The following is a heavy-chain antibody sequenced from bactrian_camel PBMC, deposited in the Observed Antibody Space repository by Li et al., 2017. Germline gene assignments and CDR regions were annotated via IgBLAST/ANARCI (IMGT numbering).Heavy chain of an antibody. D-gene: IGHD1*01. CDR2: IDRSGTA. CDR3: GASAETSYGDSSCPEYRY. CDR1: GHSSSANC. Sequence: HVQLVESGGGSVQAGGSLRLSCAASGHSSSANCMGWFRQAPGKAREGVAVIDRSGTARYVDSVRGRFTISRDNAKNTIYLQLNSLKFEDTAMYYCGASAETSYGDSSCPEYRYSGRGTQVTVS. V-gene: IGHV3S53*01. J-gene: IGHJ4*01.